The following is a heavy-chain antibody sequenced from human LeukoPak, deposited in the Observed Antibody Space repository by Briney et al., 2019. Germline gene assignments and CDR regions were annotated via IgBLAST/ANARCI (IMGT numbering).Heavy chain of an antibody. J-gene: IGHJ4*02. CDR3: ARDSNYYDSTDYLDH. CDR1: GYTFSGYY. D-gene: IGHD3-9*01. CDR2: INPNNGDT. V-gene: IGHV1-2*07. Sequence: AAVKVSCKASGYTFSGYYIHWIRRAPGQGLEWMGWINPNNGDTEYAHTFHGRVTMTRDTSIRTAYMELSGLRYDDTALYYCARDSNYYDSTDYLDHWGQGSQIIVSS.